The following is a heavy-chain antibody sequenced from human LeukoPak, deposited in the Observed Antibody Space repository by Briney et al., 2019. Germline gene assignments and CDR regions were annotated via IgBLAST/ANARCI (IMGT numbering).Heavy chain of an antibody. V-gene: IGHV1-69*05. Sequence: SVKVSCKASGGTFSSYAISWVRQAPGQGLEWMGGIIPIFGTANYAQKFQGRVTITTDESTSTAYMELSSLRSEDTAVYYCASLTQEYSSSAYYYMGVWGKGTTVTVSS. CDR2: IIPIFGTA. J-gene: IGHJ6*03. CDR3: ASLTQEYSSSAYYYMGV. D-gene: IGHD6-13*01. CDR1: GGTFSSYA.